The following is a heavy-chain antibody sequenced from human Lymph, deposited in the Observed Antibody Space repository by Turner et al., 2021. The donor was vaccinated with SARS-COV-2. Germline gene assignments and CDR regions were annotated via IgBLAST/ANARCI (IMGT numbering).Heavy chain of an antibody. J-gene: IGHJ4*02. CDR1: GFHFSSCS. D-gene: IGHD6-19*01. CDR2: ITSSSSYI. Sequence: VQLVGSGGGLVKPGGALGLSFSASGFHFSSCSMNWVRQVPGKGLEWVSSITSSSSYIYYGDSVKGRFTISRDNAKKSLYLKMNSLRDEDTAVYYCARGGRPPWQWLGLGNFDYWGQGTLVTVSS. V-gene: IGHV3-21*01. CDR3: ARGGRPPWQWLGLGNFDY.